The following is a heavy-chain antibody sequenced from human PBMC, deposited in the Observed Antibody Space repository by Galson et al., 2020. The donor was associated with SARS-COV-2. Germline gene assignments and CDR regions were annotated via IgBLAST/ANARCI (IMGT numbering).Heavy chain of an antibody. CDR3: AKELEWLLFPSTNAFDI. D-gene: IGHD3-3*01. CDR1: GFTFSSYG. CDR2: ISYDGSNK. Sequence: GESLKISCAAFGFTFSSYGMHWVRQAPGKGLEWVAVISYDGSNKYYADSVKGRFTISRDNSKNTLYLQMNSLRAEDTAVYYCAKELEWLLFPSTNAFDIWGQGTMVTVSS. V-gene: IGHV3-30*18. J-gene: IGHJ3*02.